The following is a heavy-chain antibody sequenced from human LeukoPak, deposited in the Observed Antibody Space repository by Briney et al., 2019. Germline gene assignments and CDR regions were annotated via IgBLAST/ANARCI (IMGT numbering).Heavy chain of an antibody. CDR2: ISSSGSTI. CDR1: GLTFSDYY. D-gene: IGHD3-22*01. Sequence: PGGSLRLSCAASGLTFSDYYMSWIRQAPGKGLEWVSYISSSGSTIYYADSVKGRFTISRDNAKNSLYLQMNSLRAEDTAVYYCAKDLYYYDSSGYYEDYWGQGTLVTVSS. J-gene: IGHJ4*02. V-gene: IGHV3-11*04. CDR3: AKDLYYYDSSGYYEDY.